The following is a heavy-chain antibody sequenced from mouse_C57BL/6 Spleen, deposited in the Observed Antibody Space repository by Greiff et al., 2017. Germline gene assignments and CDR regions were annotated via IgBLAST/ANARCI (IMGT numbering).Heavy chain of an antibody. CDR2: IHPNSGST. Sequence: LQQPGAELVKPGASVKLSCKASGYTFTSYWMHWVKQRPGQGLEWIGMIHPNSGSTNYNEKFKSKATLTVDKSSSTAYMQLSSLTSEDSAVYYCASLTTVVATGAMDYWGQGTSVTVSS. V-gene: IGHV1-64*01. D-gene: IGHD1-1*01. J-gene: IGHJ4*01. CDR1: GYTFTSYW. CDR3: ASLTTVVATGAMDY.